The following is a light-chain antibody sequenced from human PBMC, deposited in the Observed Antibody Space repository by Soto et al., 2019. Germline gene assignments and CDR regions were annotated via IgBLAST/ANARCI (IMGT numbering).Light chain of an antibody. CDR1: QGISNY. J-gene: IGKJ1*01. Sequence: DIQMTQSPSSLSASVRDRVTITCRASQGISNYLAWYQQKPGKVPKLLIYAASTLQSGVPSRFSGSGSGTDFTLTISSLQPEDVATYYCQKYDSAAWTFDQGTKVEIK. V-gene: IGKV1-27*01. CDR3: QKYDSAAWT. CDR2: AAS.